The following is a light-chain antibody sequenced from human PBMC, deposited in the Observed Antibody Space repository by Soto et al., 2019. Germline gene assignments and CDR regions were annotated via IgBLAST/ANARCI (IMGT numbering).Light chain of an antibody. CDR3: SSYAGSNNYV. V-gene: IGLV2-8*01. CDR1: SSDVGGYNY. J-gene: IGLJ1*01. CDR2: EVS. Sequence: QSVLTQPPSASGSPVQSVTISCTGTSSDVGGYNYVSWYQQHPGKAPKLVIYEVSKRPSGVPDRFSGSKSGNTASLTVSGLQAEDEADYYCSSYAGSNNYVFGTGTKVTVL.